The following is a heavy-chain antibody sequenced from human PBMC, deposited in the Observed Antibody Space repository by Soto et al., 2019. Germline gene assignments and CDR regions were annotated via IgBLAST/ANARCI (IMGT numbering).Heavy chain of an antibody. CDR2: INHSGST. V-gene: IGHV4-34*01. CDR3: ARDRIRSSSTDWPEWFDP. J-gene: IGHJ5*02. CDR1: GGSFSGYY. D-gene: IGHD2-2*01. Sequence: SETLSLTCAVYGGSFSGYYWSWIRQPPGKGLEWIGEINHSGSTNYNPSLKSRVTMSVDTSKNQFSLKLSSVTAADTAVYYCARDRIRSSSTDWPEWFDPWGQGTLVTVSS.